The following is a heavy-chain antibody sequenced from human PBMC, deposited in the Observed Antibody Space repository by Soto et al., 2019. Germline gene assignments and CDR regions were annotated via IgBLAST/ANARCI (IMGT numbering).Heavy chain of an antibody. V-gene: IGHV3-23*01. Sequence: GGSLRLSCAASGFTFSSYAMSWVRQAPGKGLEWVSAISGSGGSTYYADSVKGRFTISRDNSKNTLYLQMNSLRAEDTAVYYCAKDGHDYYGSGSSKFDPWGQGTLVTGST. CDR3: AKDGHDYYGSGSSKFDP. D-gene: IGHD3-10*01. CDR1: GFTFSSYA. CDR2: ISGSGGST. J-gene: IGHJ5*02.